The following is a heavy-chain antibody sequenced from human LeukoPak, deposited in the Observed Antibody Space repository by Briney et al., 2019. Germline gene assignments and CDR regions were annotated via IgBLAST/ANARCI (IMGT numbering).Heavy chain of an antibody. Sequence: PGGSLRLSCAASGFTFSSYGMHWVRQAPGKGLEWVAVIWYDGSNKYYADSVKGRFTISRDNSKNTLYLQMNSLRAEDTAVYYCARDTVVPAATYYYYYGMDVWGQGTMVTVSS. CDR1: GFTFSSYG. V-gene: IGHV3-33*01. J-gene: IGHJ6*02. CDR3: ARDTVVPAATYYYYYGMDV. D-gene: IGHD2-2*01. CDR2: IWYDGSNK.